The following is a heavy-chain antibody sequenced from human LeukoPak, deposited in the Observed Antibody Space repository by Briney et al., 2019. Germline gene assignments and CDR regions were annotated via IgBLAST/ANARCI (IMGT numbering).Heavy chain of an antibody. CDR1: GGSFSGYY. CDR3: ARDHYYDSSGYSYRRRLTNAFDI. CDR2: INHSGST. D-gene: IGHD3-22*01. J-gene: IGHJ3*02. V-gene: IGHV4-34*01. Sequence: SETLSLTCAVYGGSFSGYYWSWIRQPPGEGLEWIGEINHSGSTNYNPSLKSRVTISVDTSKNQFSLKLSSVTAADTAVYYCARDHYYDSSGYSYRRRLTNAFDIWGQGTMVTVSS.